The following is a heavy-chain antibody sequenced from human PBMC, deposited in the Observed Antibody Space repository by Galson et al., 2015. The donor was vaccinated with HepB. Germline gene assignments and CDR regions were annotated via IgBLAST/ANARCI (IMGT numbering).Heavy chain of an antibody. CDR1: RFTFTTYW. V-gene: IGHV3-7*03. CDR3: VRDMDV. CDR2: INQDGSAK. Sequence: SLRLSCAASRFTFTTYWMTWVRQAPGEGLKRVANINQDGSAKFYVGSVKGLFTISRDNAKNSLYLQMNNLRVEDTAVYYCVRDMDVWGQGTTVTVSS. J-gene: IGHJ6*02.